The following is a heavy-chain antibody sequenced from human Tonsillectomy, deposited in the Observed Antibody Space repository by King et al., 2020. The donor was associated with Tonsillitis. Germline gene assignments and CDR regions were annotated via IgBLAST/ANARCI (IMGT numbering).Heavy chain of an antibody. CDR1: GFMFSDHY. Sequence: VQLVESGGGLVKPGGSLRLSCAASGFMFSDHYMSWIRQAPGKGLEWISHISSSGSSKYYADSVKGRFTVSRDNAKKSLYLQMNSLRGEDTAVYYCARVPSGSIIDYWGRGTLVTVSS. D-gene: IGHD3-22*01. CDR3: ARVPSGSIIDY. CDR2: ISSSGSSK. J-gene: IGHJ4*02. V-gene: IGHV3-11*01.